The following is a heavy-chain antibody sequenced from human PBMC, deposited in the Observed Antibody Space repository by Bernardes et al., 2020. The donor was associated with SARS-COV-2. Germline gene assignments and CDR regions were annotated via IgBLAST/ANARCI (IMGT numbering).Heavy chain of an antibody. V-gene: IGHV3-7*01. CDR3: ARDDYAWGFTQRLGL. CDR2: INRDGSNK. J-gene: IGHJ6*02. CDR1: GFTFSSYW. D-gene: IGHD2-2*01. Sequence: GGSLRLSCAASGFTFSSYWMPWVRQAPGKGLAWVASINRDGSNKYYVDSVKGRFTISRDNAKNSLYLQLNSLRAEDTAVYYCARDDYAWGFTQRLGLWGQATPVTDSS.